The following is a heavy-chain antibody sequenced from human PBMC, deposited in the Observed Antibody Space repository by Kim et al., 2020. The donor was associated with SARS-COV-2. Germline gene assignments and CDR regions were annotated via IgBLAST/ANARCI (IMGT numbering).Heavy chain of an antibody. V-gene: IGHV3-23*01. CDR2: IGGSGTST. CDR3: GRGSSGYYYEY. D-gene: IGHD3-16*01. J-gene: IGHJ4*02. CDR1: GFTFSNYA. Sequence: GGSLRLSCAASGFTFSNYAVRWVRQAPGKGLEWVSTIGGSGTSTYYADSVKGQFTVASDNXQXTLFLQMNSLRAEDTXXYFXGRGSSGYYYEYVGQGTLVTVSS.